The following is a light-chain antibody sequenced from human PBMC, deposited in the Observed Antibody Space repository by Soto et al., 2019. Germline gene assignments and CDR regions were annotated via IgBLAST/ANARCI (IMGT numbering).Light chain of an antibody. CDR3: LQDYNYPWS. V-gene: IGKV1-39*01. Sequence: DIQMTQSPSSLSASVGDRVTITCRASQSISSYLNWYQQKPGKAPKLLIYAASSLQSGVPSRFSGSESGTDFTLTISSLQPEDFATYYCLQDYNYPWSFGQGTKVDIK. J-gene: IGKJ1*01. CDR1: QSISSY. CDR2: AAS.